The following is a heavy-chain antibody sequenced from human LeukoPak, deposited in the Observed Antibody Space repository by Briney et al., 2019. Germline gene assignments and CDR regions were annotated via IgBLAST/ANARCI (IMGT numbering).Heavy chain of an antibody. CDR1: GYTFTSYA. Sequence: ASVKVSCKASGYTFTSYAMHWVRQAPGQRLEWMGWINAGNGNTKYSQKFQGRVTMTRNTSISTAYMELSSLRSEDTAVYYCAVGSGSYYSTLTTNWFDPWGQGTLVTVSS. D-gene: IGHD3-10*01. V-gene: IGHV1-3*01. CDR3: AVGSGSYYSTLTTNWFDP. CDR2: INAGNGNT. J-gene: IGHJ5*02.